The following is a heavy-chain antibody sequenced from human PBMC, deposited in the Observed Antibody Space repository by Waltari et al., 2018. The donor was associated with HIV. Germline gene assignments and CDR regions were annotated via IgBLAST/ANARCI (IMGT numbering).Heavy chain of an antibody. Sequence: QVQLEESGGDVVQPGTSLRLSCLVSGFTFTNHAMHWVRQAPGKGLEWVAVIGYDGSHKYYADSVKGRFNISRDNSKNTLYLHLDSLRVEDTAVYFCARDVELWPAGFDYWGQGTLVTVSS. CDR3: ARDVELWPAGFDY. CDR2: IGYDGSHK. CDR1: GFTFTNHA. J-gene: IGHJ4*02. V-gene: IGHV3-33*01. D-gene: IGHD1-7*01.